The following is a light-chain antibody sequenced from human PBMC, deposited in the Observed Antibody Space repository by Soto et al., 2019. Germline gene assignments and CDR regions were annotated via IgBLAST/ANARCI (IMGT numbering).Light chain of an antibody. J-gene: IGKJ1*01. Sequence: IVLTQSPGTLSLSPGQRATLSCRASQSVSSNRLAWYQQKPGQAPRLLIYGASSRATGIPDRFSGSGSGTDFTLTISRLEPEDFAAYYCQQYHSTPRTFGQGTKVEI. CDR1: QSVSSNR. CDR3: QQYHSTPRT. CDR2: GAS. V-gene: IGKV3-20*01.